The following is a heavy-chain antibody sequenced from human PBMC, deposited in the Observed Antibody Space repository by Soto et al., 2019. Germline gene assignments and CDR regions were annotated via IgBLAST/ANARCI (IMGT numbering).Heavy chain of an antibody. CDR3: ARLGYYDSADLDS. CDR2: IYSSGST. J-gene: IGHJ4*02. CDR1: GDSISSHH. V-gene: IGHV4-4*09. D-gene: IGHD3-22*01. Sequence: SETLSLTCTVSGDSISSHHWSWIRQPPGKGLEWIAYIYSSGSTNYNPSLKRRVTISVDTSKTQFSLKLNSVTAADTAVYYCARLGYYDSADLDSWGQGTQVTVS.